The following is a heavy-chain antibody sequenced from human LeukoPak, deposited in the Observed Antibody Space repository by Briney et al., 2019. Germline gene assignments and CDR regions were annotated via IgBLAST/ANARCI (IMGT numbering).Heavy chain of an antibody. CDR2: ISGSGGST. Sequence: GGSLRLSCAASGFTFSSYAMSWVRQAPGKGLEWVSAISGSGGSTYYADSVKGRFTISRDNSKNTLYLQMNSLRAEDTAVYYCARDEHCSSTSCYKSRFDYWGQGTLVTVSS. CDR3: ARDEHCSSTSCYKSRFDY. CDR1: GFTFSSYA. J-gene: IGHJ4*02. D-gene: IGHD2-2*02. V-gene: IGHV3-23*01.